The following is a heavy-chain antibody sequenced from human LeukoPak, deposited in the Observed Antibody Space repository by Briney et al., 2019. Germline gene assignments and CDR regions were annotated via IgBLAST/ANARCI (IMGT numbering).Heavy chain of an antibody. CDR3: ARGPRYYYDSSGYPPHRN. CDR2: ISAYNGNT. V-gene: IGHV1-18*01. J-gene: IGHJ4*02. Sequence: GASVKVSCKASGGTFSSYGISWVRQAPGQGLEWMGWISAYNGNTNYAQKLQGRVTMTTDTSTSTAYMELRSLRSDDTAVYYCARGPRYYYDSSGYPPHRNWGQGTLVTVSS. D-gene: IGHD3-22*01. CDR1: GGTFSSYG.